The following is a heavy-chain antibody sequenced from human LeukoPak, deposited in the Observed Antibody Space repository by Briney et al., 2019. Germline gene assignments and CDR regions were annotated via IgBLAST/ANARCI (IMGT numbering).Heavy chain of an antibody. CDR3: ARGTRYRYFLYYYYYMDV. CDR2: ISAYNRNT. CDR1: GYTFTSYG. J-gene: IGHJ6*03. Sequence: GASVTVSCKASGYTFTSYGISWVRQAPGHGLEWMGWISAYNRNTNYAQKLQGRVTMTTDTSTSTAYMELSSLRSEDTAVYYCARGTRYRYFLYYYYYMDVWGKGTTVTISS. V-gene: IGHV1-18*01. D-gene: IGHD3-16*02.